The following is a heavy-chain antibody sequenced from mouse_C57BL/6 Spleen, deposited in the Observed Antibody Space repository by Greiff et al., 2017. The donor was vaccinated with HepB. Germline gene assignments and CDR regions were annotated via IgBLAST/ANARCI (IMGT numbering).Heavy chain of an antibody. CDR3: ARGGYFEGYAY. CDR2: ISYSGST. V-gene: IGHV3-1*01. CDR1: GYSITSGYD. Sequence: DVKLQESGPGMVKPSQSLSLTCTVTGYSITSGYDWHWIRHFPGNKLEWMGYISYSGSTNYNPSLKSRIPITDDTSKNHFFLKLNTVATKDTDTYYCARGGYFEGYAYWGQGTLVTVSA. J-gene: IGHJ3*01. D-gene: IGHD2-3*01.